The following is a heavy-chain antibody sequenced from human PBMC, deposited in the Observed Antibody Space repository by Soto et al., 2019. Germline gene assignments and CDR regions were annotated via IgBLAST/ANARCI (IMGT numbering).Heavy chain of an antibody. CDR3: ARENDAQDIVVVVAARPYGMDV. CDR2: INHSGSP. D-gene: IGHD2-15*01. Sequence: ENPALTCATYGGSFRGYYWSRFRQPPRQRLEWIGEINHSGSPNYNPSLKSRVTISVDTSKNQFSLKLSSVTAADTAVYYCARENDAQDIVVVVAARPYGMDVCGQGNTVA. CDR1: GGSFRGYY. V-gene: IGHV4-34*01. J-gene: IGHJ6*02.